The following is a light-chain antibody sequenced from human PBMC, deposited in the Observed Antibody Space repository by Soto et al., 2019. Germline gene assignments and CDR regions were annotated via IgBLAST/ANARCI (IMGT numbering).Light chain of an antibody. CDR2: GAS. Sequence: EIVWTQSPGTLSLSPGERATLSCRASQSVSSAYLAWYQQKHGQAPRLLMYGASNRATGTPDRFSGSGSGTDFTLTISRLEPEDLAVYYCQQYDNWGTFGPGTQVDIK. CDR1: QSVSSAY. CDR3: QQYDNWGT. J-gene: IGKJ3*01. V-gene: IGKV3-20*01.